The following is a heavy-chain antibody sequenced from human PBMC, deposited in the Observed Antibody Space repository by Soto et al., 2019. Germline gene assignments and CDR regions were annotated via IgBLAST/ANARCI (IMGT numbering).Heavy chain of an antibody. CDR1: GGSFSDYY. CDR2: ITDSGIT. V-gene: IGHV4-34*01. D-gene: IGHD3-10*01. J-gene: IGHJ1*01. Sequence: QGQLQQWGAGLLKPSETLSLICAGSGGSFSDYYWGWIRQPPGKGLEYIGEITDSGITNYNSSLKSRVTISVDTSKNQFSLKLRSVTAADTAVYYCARSRGGVQDWGQGTLVTVSS. CDR3: ARSRGGVQD.